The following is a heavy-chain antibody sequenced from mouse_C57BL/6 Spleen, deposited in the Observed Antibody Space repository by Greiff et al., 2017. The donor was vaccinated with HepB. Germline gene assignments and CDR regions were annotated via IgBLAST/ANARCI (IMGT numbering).Heavy chain of an antibody. CDR2: INPNYGTT. D-gene: IGHD1-1*01. J-gene: IGHJ1*03. Sequence: FPLHHSLPYLFTPCSSVKISCKASGYSFTDYNMNWVKQSNGKSLEWIGVINPNYGTTSYNQKFKGKATLTVDQSSSTAYMQLNSLTSEDSAVYYCARFYYYGSSSYWYFDVWGTGTTVTVSS. CDR1: GYSFTDYN. V-gene: IGHV1-39*01. CDR3: ARFYYYGSSSYWYFDV.